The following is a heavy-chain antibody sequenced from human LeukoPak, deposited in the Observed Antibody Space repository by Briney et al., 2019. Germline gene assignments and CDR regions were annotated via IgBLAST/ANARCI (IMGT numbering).Heavy chain of an antibody. J-gene: IGHJ4*02. V-gene: IGHV3-30*04. CDR1: GFTFSSYA. CDR2: ISHDGSYK. CDR3: ARGMLAVAGHLDY. Sequence: PGRSLRLSCAASGFTFSSYAMHWVRQAPGKGLEWVALISHDGSYKYYADSVKGRFTLSRDNSQNTLYLQMNSLRAEDTAVYYCARGMLAVAGHLDYWGQGTLVTVSS. D-gene: IGHD6-19*01.